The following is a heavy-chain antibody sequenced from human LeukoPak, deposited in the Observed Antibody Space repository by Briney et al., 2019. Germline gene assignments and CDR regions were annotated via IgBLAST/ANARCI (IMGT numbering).Heavy chain of an antibody. D-gene: IGHD2-2*01. CDR1: GGSISSSSYY. Sequence: PSETLSLTCTVSGGSISSSSYYWGWIRQPPGKGLEWIGSIYYRGSTYYNPSLRSRVTIFVDPSKNQFSLNLRSVTAADTAVYYCARHERCSSINCIYNWFDPWGQGILVIVSS. J-gene: IGHJ5*02. CDR3: ARHERCSSINCIYNWFDP. CDR2: IYYRGST. V-gene: IGHV4-39*01.